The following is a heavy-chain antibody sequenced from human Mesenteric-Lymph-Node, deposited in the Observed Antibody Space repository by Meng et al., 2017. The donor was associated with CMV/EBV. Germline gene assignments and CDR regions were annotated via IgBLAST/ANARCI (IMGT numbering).Heavy chain of an antibody. Sequence: GESLKISCAASGFTFSSYWMSWVRQAPGKGLEWVANIKQDGSEKYYVDSVKGRFTISRDNAKNSLYLQMNSLRAEDTAVYYCARDVTIQIRGHDYYYGMDVWGQGTTVTVSS. CDR2: IKQDGSEK. CDR3: ARDVTIQIRGHDYYYGMDV. V-gene: IGHV3-7*01. CDR1: GFTFSSYW. J-gene: IGHJ6*02. D-gene: IGHD1-26*01.